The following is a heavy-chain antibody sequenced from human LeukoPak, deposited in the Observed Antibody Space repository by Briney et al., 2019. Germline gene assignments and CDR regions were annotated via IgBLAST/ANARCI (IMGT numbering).Heavy chain of an antibody. CDR1: GFTFNNYW. Sequence: GGSLRLSCAAPGFTFNNYWMNWVRQVPGKGLEWVANINQDGSEKDYVDSVKGRFTISRDNAKNSLYLQMNSLRAEDTAVYYCVLARGSNWGQGTLVTVSS. CDR3: VLARGSN. D-gene: IGHD3-10*01. V-gene: IGHV3-7*05. CDR2: INQDGSEK. J-gene: IGHJ4*02.